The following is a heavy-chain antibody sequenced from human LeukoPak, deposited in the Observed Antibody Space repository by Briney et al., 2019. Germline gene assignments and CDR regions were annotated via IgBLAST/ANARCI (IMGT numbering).Heavy chain of an antibody. CDR2: IHYSGST. D-gene: IGHD3-10*01. CDR3: ARATITMALGIPADAFDS. CDR1: GGSISSGDHY. J-gene: IGHJ3*02. V-gene: IGHV4-30-4*08. Sequence: KPSQTLSLTCTVSGGSISSGDHYWTWLRHPPGKGLEWIGYIHYSGSTYYNPSLKSRITISVDTSKKQFSLMLSSVTAADTAVYYCARATITMALGIPADAFDSWGQGTMVTVSS.